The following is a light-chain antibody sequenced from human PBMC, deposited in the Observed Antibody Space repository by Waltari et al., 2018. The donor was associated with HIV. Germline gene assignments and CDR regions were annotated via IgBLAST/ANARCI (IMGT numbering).Light chain of an antibody. Sequence: DIVVTQSPDSLVVCLGERATIHCRSSRKLLYGDNNKNYFAWYRQKPGQPPKLLISWASTRQSGVPDRLSGSGSGTDFALTISNLQPEDVAVYYCQQYHSVPYTFGQGTRLEI. CDR1: RKLLYGDNNKNY. J-gene: IGKJ2*01. CDR2: WAS. V-gene: IGKV4-1*01. CDR3: QQYHSVPYT.